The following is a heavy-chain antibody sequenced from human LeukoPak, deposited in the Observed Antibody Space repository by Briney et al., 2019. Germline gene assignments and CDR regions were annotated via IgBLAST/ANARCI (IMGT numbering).Heavy chain of an antibody. CDR2: IYHSGST. CDR1: GGSISSSSW. D-gene: IGHD6-13*01. Sequence: PSGTLSLTCAVSGGSISSSSWWSWVRQPPGKGLEWIGEIYHSGSTNYNPSLKSRVTISVDKSKNQFSLKLSSVTAADTAVYYCATQSGIAAAGTGFDYWGQGTLVTVSS. CDR3: ATQSGIAAAGTGFDY. V-gene: IGHV4-4*02. J-gene: IGHJ4*02.